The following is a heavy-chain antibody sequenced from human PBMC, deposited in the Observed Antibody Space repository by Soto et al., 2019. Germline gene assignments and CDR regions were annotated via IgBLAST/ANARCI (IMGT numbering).Heavy chain of an antibody. Sequence: QVQLQESGPGLVKPSQTLSLTCTVSGGSISSGGYYWSWIRQHPGKGLEWIGYIYYSGSTYYNPSVKSRVTISVDTSKNQFSLQLSSVTAADTAVYYCAREGRITMVRGVWFAPWGQGTLVTVSS. D-gene: IGHD3-10*01. V-gene: IGHV4-31*03. CDR3: AREGRITMVRGVWFAP. J-gene: IGHJ5*02. CDR1: GGSISSGGYY. CDR2: IYYSGST.